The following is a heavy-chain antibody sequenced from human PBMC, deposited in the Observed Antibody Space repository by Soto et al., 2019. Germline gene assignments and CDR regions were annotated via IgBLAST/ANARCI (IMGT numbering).Heavy chain of an antibody. CDR3: ARGSTTDYYSSGSYYSFAVY. V-gene: IGHV4-31*03. D-gene: IGHD3-10*01. CDR1: GGSISSGGYY. Sequence: QVQLQESGPGLVKPSQTLSLTCTVSGGSISSGGYYWSWIRQHPGKGLEWIGYIYYSGSTYYNPYHKIRITISGDTSKTQFSLELSSVTAADTAVYCCARGSTTDYYSSGSYYSFAVYWGPGTLVTVSS. CDR2: IYYSGST. J-gene: IGHJ4*02.